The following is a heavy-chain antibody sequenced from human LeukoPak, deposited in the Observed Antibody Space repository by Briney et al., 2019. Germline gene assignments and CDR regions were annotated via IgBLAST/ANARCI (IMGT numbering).Heavy chain of an antibody. Sequence: SETLSLTCTVSGGSITNYYWTWVRQTAGKGLEWIGRINTSGSTNYNPSLKSRVTLSVDTSKNQFSLKLSSVTAADTAVYYCARILYSRIGYWGQGTLVTVSS. CDR3: ARILYSRIGY. V-gene: IGHV4-4*07. J-gene: IGHJ4*02. CDR1: GGSITNYY. D-gene: IGHD2-15*01. CDR2: INTSGST.